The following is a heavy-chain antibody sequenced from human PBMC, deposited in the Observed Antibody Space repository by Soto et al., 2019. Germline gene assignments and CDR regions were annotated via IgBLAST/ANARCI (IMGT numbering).Heavy chain of an antibody. V-gene: IGHV1-69*06. CDR2: IIPIFGTA. J-gene: IGHJ4*02. CDR3: ARDSIGYCSGGRCYRSAEFDY. D-gene: IGHD2-15*01. CDR1: GGTFSSYA. Sequence: QVQLVQSGAEVKKPGSSVKVSCKASGGTFSSYAISWVRQAPGQGLEWMGGIIPIFGTANYAQKFQGRVTITADKSTSTAYMELSSLRSEDTAVYYCARDSIGYCSGGRCYRSAEFDYWGQGTLVTVSS.